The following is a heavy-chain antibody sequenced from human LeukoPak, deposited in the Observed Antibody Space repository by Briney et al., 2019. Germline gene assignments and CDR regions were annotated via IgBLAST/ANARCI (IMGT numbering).Heavy chain of an antibody. V-gene: IGHV4-38-2*01. D-gene: IGHD6-19*01. J-gene: IGHJ4*02. CDR1: GYSISSGYY. CDR3: ARVEYSSGWYFDY. CDR2: IYHSGST. Sequence: KPSETLSLTCAVSGYSISSGYYWGWIRQPPGKGLEWIGSIYHSGSTYYNPSLKSRVTISVDTSKNQFSLKLSSVTAADTAVYYCARVEYSSGWYFDYWDQGTLVTVSS.